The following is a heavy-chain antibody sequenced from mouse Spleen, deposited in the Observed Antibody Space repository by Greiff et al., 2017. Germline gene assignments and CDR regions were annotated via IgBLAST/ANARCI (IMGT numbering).Heavy chain of an antibody. V-gene: IGHV5-9-2*01. D-gene: IGHD1-1*01. CDR2: ISGGGSYT. CDR1: GFTFSSYG. CDR3: ARPYYYGSSSRFAY. Sequence: EVKLVESGGGLVKPGGSLKLSCAASGFTFSSYGMSWVRQTPEKRLEWVATISGGGSYTYYPDSVKGRFTFSRDNAKNNLYLQMSSLRSEDTALCYCARPYYYGSSSRFAYWGQRTLVTVSA. J-gene: IGHJ3*01.